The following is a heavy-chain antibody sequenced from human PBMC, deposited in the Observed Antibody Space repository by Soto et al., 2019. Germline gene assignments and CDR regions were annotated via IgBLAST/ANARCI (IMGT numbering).Heavy chain of an antibody. J-gene: IGHJ4*02. D-gene: IGHD3-22*01. CDR3: ARSYYDSSGYYYYFDL. V-gene: IGHV1-69*12. CDR1: GGTFSLYA. CDR2: IIPIFGTP. Sequence: QVQLVQSGAEVRKPGSSVKVSCKTSGGTFSLYAISWVRQAPGQGLEWMGGIIPIFGTPNYAQKFQGRVTITADESTNTAYMDLSSLRSEDTAVFYCARSYYDSSGYYYYFDLWGQGTLVTVSS.